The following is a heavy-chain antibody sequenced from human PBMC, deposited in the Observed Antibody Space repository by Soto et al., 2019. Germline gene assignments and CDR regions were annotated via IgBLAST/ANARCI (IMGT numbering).Heavy chain of an antibody. J-gene: IGHJ2*01. Sequence: GGSLRLSCAASGFTFSSYAMSWVRQAPGKGLEWVSAISGSGGSTYYADSVKGRFTISRDNSKNTLYLQMNSLRAEDTAVYYCAKGAMVRGVIISEWYFDLWGRGTLVTVSS. CDR2: ISGSGGST. CDR1: GFTFSSYA. CDR3: AKGAMVRGVIISEWYFDL. D-gene: IGHD3-10*01. V-gene: IGHV3-23*01.